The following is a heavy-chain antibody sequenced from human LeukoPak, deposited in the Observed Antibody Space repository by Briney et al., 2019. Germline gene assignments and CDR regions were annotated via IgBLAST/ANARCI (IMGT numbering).Heavy chain of an antibody. CDR2: IIPILGIA. CDR1: GGTFSSYT. D-gene: IGHD6-13*01. CDR3: ARAPGIAAAGTSLGQGSLDP. V-gene: IGHV1-69*02. J-gene: IGHJ5*02. Sequence: SVKVSCKASGGTFSSYTISWVRQAPGQGLEWIGRIIPILGIANYAQKFQGRVTITADKSTSTAYMELSSLRSEDTAVYYCARAPGIAAAGTSLGQGSLDPWGQGTLVTVSS.